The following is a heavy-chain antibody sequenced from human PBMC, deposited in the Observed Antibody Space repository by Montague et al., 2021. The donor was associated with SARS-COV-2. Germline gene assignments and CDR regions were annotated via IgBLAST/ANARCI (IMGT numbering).Heavy chain of an antibody. CDR1: GFYFNDYG. J-gene: IGHJ4*02. CDR2: VSGDGDST. D-gene: IGHD5-12*01. Sequence: SLRLSCAVSGFYFNDYGMSWFRQAPGKGLDWVSAVSGDGDSTYYADSVKGRFTISRDNSKNTLYLQMNSLRAEDTAVYYCAKCLRFSGFDGNYFDSWGQGTLVTVSS. CDR3: AKCLRFSGFDGNYFDS. V-gene: IGHV3-23*01.